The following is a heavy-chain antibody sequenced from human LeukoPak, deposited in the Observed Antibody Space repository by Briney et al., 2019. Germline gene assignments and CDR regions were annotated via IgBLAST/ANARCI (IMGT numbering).Heavy chain of an antibody. CDR2: IIPIFGTA. V-gene: IGHV1-69*05. CDR3: ARDRRIAAAGEFDY. J-gene: IGHJ4*02. D-gene: IGHD6-13*01. CDR1: GGTFSSYA. Sequence: SVKVSCKASGGTFSSYAISWVRQAPGQGLEWMGGIIPIFGTANYAQKFQGRVTITTDESTSTAYMELSSLRSEDTAVHYCARDRRIAAAGEFDYWGQRTLVTVSS.